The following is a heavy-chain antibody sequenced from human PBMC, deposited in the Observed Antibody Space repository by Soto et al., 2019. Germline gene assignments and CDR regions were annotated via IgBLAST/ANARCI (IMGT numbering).Heavy chain of an antibody. V-gene: IGHV4-61*01. CDR2: IYYSGST. J-gene: IGHJ5*02. CDR1: GGSVSSGSYY. D-gene: IGHD6-6*01. Sequence: QVQLQESGPGLVKPSETLSLTCTVSGGSVSSGSYYWSWIRQPPGKGLEWIGYIYYSGSTNYNPSLKSRVTISVDTSKNQFSLKLSSVTAADTAVYYCARFARPWSWFDPWRQGTLVTVSS. CDR3: ARFARPWSWFDP.